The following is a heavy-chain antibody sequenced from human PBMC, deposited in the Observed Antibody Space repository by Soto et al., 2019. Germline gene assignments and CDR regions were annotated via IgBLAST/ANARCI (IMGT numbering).Heavy chain of an antibody. V-gene: IGHV3-23*01. J-gene: IGHJ6*02. D-gene: IGHD1-20*01. CDR2: INKDGGTT. CDR1: GFTFSDYF. CDR3: AKDLHWYGMDV. Sequence: EVQLLESGGGLVQPGESLRLSCAASGFTFSDYFMNWVRQAPGKGLEWVSGINKDGGTTQNADFVRGRFTISRDNSRNTLYLQMNRVRAEDLALYYCAKDLHWYGMDVWGQGTTVTVS.